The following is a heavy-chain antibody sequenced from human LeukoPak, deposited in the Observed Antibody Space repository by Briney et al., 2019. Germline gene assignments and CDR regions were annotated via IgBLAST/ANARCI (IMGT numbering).Heavy chain of an antibody. CDR1: GGSISSSSYY. CDR3: ARRVGYDILTGYYQSFDY. Sequence: PSETLSLTCTVSGGSISSSSYYWGWIRQPPGKGLEWIGSIYYSGSTYYNPSLKSRVTISVDTSKNQLSLKLSSVTAADTAVHYCARRVGYDILTGYYQSFDYWGQGTLVTVSS. J-gene: IGHJ4*02. V-gene: IGHV4-39*01. D-gene: IGHD3-9*01. CDR2: IYYSGST.